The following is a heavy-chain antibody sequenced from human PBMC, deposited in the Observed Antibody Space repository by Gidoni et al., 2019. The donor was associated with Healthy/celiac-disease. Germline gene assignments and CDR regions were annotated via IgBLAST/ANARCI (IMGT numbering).Heavy chain of an antibody. CDR3: AKEGSETYYYDSSGPRAEYSQH. CDR1: GFTFSSYA. J-gene: IGHJ1*01. Sequence: EVQLVESGGGLVQPGGSLRLSCAASGFTFSSYAMSWVRQAPGKGLEWVSAISGSGGSTYYADSVKGRFTISRDNSKNTLYLQMNSLRAEDTAVYYCAKEGSETYYYDSSGPRAEYSQHWGQGTLVTVSS. CDR2: ISGSGGST. V-gene: IGHV3-23*04. D-gene: IGHD3-22*01.